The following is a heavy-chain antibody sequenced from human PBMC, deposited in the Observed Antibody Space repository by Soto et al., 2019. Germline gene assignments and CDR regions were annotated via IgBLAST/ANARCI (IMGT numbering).Heavy chain of an antibody. V-gene: IGHV1-8*01. CDR1: GYTFTSYD. J-gene: IGHJ5*02. CDR3: ARGIKYGAYSRWFDP. D-gene: IGHD4-17*01. CDR2: MNPNSGNT. Sequence: QMQFVQSGAEVKKPGASVKVSCKASGYTFTSYDINGVRQATAQGLEYLGWMNPNSGNTAYVQKFQGRVTMTWDTSITTAYMELSSLRSEDTAVYFCARGIKYGAYSRWFDPWGQGTLVTVSS.